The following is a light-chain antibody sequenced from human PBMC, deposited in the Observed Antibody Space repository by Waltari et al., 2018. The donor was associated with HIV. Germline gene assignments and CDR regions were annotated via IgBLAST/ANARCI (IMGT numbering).Light chain of an antibody. CDR3: CSYAGSYTYV. CDR2: DVS. V-gene: IGLV2-11*01. CDR1: SSDVGGYNY. Sequence: QSALTQPRSVSGSPGQSVTISCTGTSSDVGGYNYVSWDQQHPGKAPKLMIYDVSKRPSGVPDLFSGSKSGNTASLTISGLQAEDEADYYCCSYAGSYTYVFGTGTKVTVL. J-gene: IGLJ1*01.